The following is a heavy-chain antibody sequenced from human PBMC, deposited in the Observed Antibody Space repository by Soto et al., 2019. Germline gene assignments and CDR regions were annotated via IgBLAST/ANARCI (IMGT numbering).Heavy chain of an antibody. CDR3: ARAPTAMAVYGMDV. CDR1: GCTFSSYA. D-gene: IGHD5-18*01. J-gene: IGHJ6*02. CDR2: IIPTFGTA. V-gene: IGHV1-69*13. Sequence: SVKVSCKASGCTFSSYAISWVRQAPGQGLEWMGGIIPTFGTANYAQKFQGRVTITADESTSTAYMELSSLRSEDTAVYYCARAPTAMAVYGMDVWCQGTTVTVSS.